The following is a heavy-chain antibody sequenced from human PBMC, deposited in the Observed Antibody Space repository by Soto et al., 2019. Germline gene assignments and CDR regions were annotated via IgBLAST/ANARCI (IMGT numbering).Heavy chain of an antibody. CDR2: IWYAGSNK. CDR1: GFTFSTYG. Sequence: ESGGGVVQPGRSLRLSCAASGFTFSTYGIHWVRQAPGKGLEWVAVIWYAGSNKYYADSVKGRFTISRDNSKNTLYLQMNSLRAEDTAVYYCARGTVHFDYWGQGTLVTVSS. J-gene: IGHJ4*02. CDR3: ARGTVHFDY. V-gene: IGHV3-33*01. D-gene: IGHD4-17*01.